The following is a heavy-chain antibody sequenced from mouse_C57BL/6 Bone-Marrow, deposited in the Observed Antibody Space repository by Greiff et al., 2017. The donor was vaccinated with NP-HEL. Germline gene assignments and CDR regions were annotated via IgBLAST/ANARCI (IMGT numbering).Heavy chain of an antibody. D-gene: IGHD1-1*01. Sequence: EVKLQESGPGMVKPSQSLSLTCTVTGYSITSGYDWHWIRHFPGNKLEWMGYISYSGSTNYNPSLKSRISITHDTSKNHFFLKLNSVTTEDTATYYCARDYYGLFAYWGQGTLVTVSA. J-gene: IGHJ3*01. CDR2: ISYSGST. CDR3: ARDYYGLFAY. CDR1: GYSITSGYD. V-gene: IGHV3-1*01.